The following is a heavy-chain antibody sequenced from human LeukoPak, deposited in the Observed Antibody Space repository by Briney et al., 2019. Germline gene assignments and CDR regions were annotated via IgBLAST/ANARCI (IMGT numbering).Heavy chain of an antibody. Sequence: GESLKISCKGSGYSFTSYWIGWVRQMPGKGLEWMGIIYPGDSDTRYSPSFQGQVTISADKSISTAYLQWSSLKASDTAMYYCARGYCSSTSCLWGGHPHDAFDIWGQGTMVTVSS. CDR2: IYPGDSDT. CDR1: GYSFTSYW. J-gene: IGHJ3*02. CDR3: ARGYCSSTSCLWGGHPHDAFDI. V-gene: IGHV5-51*01. D-gene: IGHD2-2*01.